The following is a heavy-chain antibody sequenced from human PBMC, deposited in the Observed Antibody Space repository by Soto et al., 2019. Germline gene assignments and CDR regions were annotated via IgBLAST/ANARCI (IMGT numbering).Heavy chain of an antibody. D-gene: IGHD2-15*01. V-gene: IGHV3-30*18. CDR2: ISYDGSNK. CDR3: AKGVGYCSGGSCPTYYYYGMDV. Sequence: GGALRLSCAASGFTFSSYGMHWVRQAPGKGLGWVAVISYDGSNKYYADSVKGRFTISRDNSKNTLYLQMNSLRAEDTAVYYCAKGVGYCSGGSCPTYYYYGMDVWAQGTTVTVSS. CDR1: GFTFSSYG. J-gene: IGHJ6*02.